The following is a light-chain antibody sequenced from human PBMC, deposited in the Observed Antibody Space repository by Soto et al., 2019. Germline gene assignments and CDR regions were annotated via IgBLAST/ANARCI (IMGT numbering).Light chain of an antibody. CDR1: QSIRGSY. CDR2: GAA. J-gene: IGKJ4*01. Sequence: EIVLTQSPATLYLSPGQRATLSCRASQSIRGSYLSWYQQKPGQAPRLLIYGAATSTTGVPARFSGSGSGTDFTLTISSLQPEDFAVYYCHQDYSLVLTFGGGTKVEIK. V-gene: IGKV3D-7*01. CDR3: HQDYSLVLT.